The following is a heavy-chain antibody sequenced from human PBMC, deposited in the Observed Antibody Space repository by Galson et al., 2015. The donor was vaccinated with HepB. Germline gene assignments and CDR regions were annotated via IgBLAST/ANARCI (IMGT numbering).Heavy chain of an antibody. CDR1: GFTFSSYG. CDR3: AKDLNGNRGYDYIWGSYRHDACDI. J-gene: IGHJ3*02. Sequence: SLRLSCAASGFTFSSYGMHWVRQAPGKGLEWVAVIAYDGSNKYYADSVKGRFTISRDNSKNTLYLQMNSLRAEDTAVYYCAKDLNGNRGYDYIWGSYRHDACDIWGQGTMFTVSS. V-gene: IGHV3-30*18. CDR2: IAYDGSNK. D-gene: IGHD3-16*02.